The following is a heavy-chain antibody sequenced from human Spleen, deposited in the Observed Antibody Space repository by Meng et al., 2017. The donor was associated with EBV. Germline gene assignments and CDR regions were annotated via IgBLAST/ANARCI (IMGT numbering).Heavy chain of an antibody. Sequence: AQLHESGPGLVKPSETLARTVAVSGDSIRSSHWWSWVRQPPGKGLEWIGEFYHPGTTNYNPSLKSRVTISVDKSKNQFSLKLTSVTAADTAVYYCARDRGGYSYASDYWGQGTLVTVSS. CDR3: ARDRGGYSYASDY. V-gene: IGHV4-4*02. CDR2: FYHPGTT. J-gene: IGHJ4*02. D-gene: IGHD5-18*01. CDR1: GDSIRSSHW.